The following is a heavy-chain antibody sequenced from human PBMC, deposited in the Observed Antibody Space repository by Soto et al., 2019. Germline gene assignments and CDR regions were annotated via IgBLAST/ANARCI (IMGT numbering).Heavy chain of an antibody. CDR2: IKQDGGQK. CDR1: GFIFRNYW. Sequence: GGSLRLSCAASGFIFRNYWMIWVRQAPGKGLEWVANIKQDGGQKYYVDSVKGRFTISRDNARNSVYLQINSLRAEDTAMYYCARIGYSSSSLDYWGLGTLVTVSS. V-gene: IGHV3-7*03. D-gene: IGHD6-6*01. J-gene: IGHJ4*02. CDR3: ARIGYSSSSLDY.